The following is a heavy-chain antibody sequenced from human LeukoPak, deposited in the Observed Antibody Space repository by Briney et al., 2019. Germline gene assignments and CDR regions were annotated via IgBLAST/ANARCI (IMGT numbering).Heavy chain of an antibody. Sequence: GGSLRLSCAASGFTFTTYWMSWVRQAPGKGLEWVANIKQDGTEKYYVDSVKGRFTISRDNAKNSLYLQVNSLRAEDTAVYYCARDSSGYYDGWGQGTLVTVSS. CDR2: IKQDGTEK. D-gene: IGHD3-22*01. CDR1: GFTFTTYW. V-gene: IGHV3-7*01. J-gene: IGHJ4*02. CDR3: ARDSSGYYDG.